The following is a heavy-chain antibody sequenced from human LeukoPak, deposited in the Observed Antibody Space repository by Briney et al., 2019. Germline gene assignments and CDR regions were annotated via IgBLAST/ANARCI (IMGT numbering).Heavy chain of an antibody. V-gene: IGHV3-30*02. CDR1: GFTFSSYG. CDR2: IRYDGSNK. D-gene: IGHD3-10*01. J-gene: IGHJ6*03. Sequence: GGSLRLSCAASGFTFSSYGMHWVHQAPGKGLEWVAFIRYDGSNKYYADSVKGRFTISRDNSKNTLYLQMNSLRAEDTAVYYCAKVIWFGANCYYMDVWGKGTTVTISS. CDR3: AKVIWFGANCYYMDV.